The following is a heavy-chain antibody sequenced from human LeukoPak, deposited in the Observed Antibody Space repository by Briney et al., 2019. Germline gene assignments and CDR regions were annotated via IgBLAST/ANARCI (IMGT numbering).Heavy chain of an antibody. D-gene: IGHD1-26*01. V-gene: IGHV3-30*04. J-gene: IGHJ4*02. Sequence: PGGSLRLSCAASGFTFSDYSMFWVRQGPGSGLEYVSVISYDGSSKYYADSVKGRVTVSRDNAKNTLYLQVDSLRTEDTGIYYCVRDLVGASTWGQGTLVTVSS. CDR3: VRDLVGAST. CDR1: GFTFSDYS. CDR2: ISYDGSSK.